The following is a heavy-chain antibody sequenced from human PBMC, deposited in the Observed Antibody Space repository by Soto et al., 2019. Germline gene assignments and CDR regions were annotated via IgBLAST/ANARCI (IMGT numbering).Heavy chain of an antibody. D-gene: IGHD3-3*01. Sequence: PLETLSLTWAVYGGSFSGYYWIWIRQHPGKGLEWIGEINHSGSTNYNPSLKSRVTISVDTSKNQFSLKLSSVTAADTAVYYCGRITTIFGVVIIPFDYWGQGTLVTVSS. V-gene: IGHV4-34*01. CDR2: INHSGST. J-gene: IGHJ4*02. CDR1: GGSFSGYY. CDR3: GRITTIFGVVIIPFDY.